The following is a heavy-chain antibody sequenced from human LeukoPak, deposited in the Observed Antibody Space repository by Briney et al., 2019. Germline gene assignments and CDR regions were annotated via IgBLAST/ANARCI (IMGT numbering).Heavy chain of an antibody. CDR2: INHSGST. J-gene: IGHJ4*02. V-gene: IGHV4-34*01. CDR1: GFSISDYA. CDR3: ARGYCLDY. D-gene: IGHD2-21*02. Sequence: GSLRLSCVASGFSISDYAMIWVRQAPRKGLEWIGEINHSGSTNYNPSLKSRVTISVDTSKNQFSLKLSSVTAADTAVYYCARGYCLDYRGQGTLVTVSS.